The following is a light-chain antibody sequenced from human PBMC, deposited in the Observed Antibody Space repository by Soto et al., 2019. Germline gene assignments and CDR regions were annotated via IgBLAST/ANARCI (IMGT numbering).Light chain of an antibody. J-gene: IGKJ1*01. Sequence: EIVLTQSPGTLSLSPGERATLSCRASQSVSSSYLAWYQQKPGQAPRPLIYGASSRAIGIPDRFSGSGSGTDFTLTISRLEPEDFAVYYCQQYGNSPWTFGQGTKV. CDR1: QSVSSSY. CDR3: QQYGNSPWT. CDR2: GAS. V-gene: IGKV3-20*01.